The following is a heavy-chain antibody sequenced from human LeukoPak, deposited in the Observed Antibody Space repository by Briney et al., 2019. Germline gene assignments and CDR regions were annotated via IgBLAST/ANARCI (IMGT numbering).Heavy chain of an antibody. D-gene: IGHD2-2*01. CDR2: IYYSGST. J-gene: IGHJ4*02. CDR1: GGSISSGGYY. CDR3: RGIVVVPAAPPDY. V-gene: IGHV4-31*03. Sequence: TLSLTCTVSGGSISSGGYYWSWIRQHPGKGLEWIGYIYYSGSTYYNPSLKSRVTISVDTSKNQFSLKLSSVTAADTAVYYCRGIVVVPAAPPDYWGQGTLVTVSS.